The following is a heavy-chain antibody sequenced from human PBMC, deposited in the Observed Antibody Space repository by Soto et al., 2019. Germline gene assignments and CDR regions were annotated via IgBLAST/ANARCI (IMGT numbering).Heavy chain of an antibody. CDR3: ARRGGPTDY. Sequence: RGSLRLSCAASGFTFSQYWMHWVRQAPGKGLVWVSRIDSDGSDTMYADSVKGRFAIYRDNAKNTLYLQMNSLRAEDTAVYYCARRGGPTDYWGQGTLVTVSS. D-gene: IGHD3-16*01. CDR1: GFTFSQYW. J-gene: IGHJ4*02. CDR2: IDSDGSDT. V-gene: IGHV3-74*03.